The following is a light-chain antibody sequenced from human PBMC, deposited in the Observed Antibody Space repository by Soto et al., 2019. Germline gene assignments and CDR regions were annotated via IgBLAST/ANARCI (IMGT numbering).Light chain of an antibody. CDR3: AAWDDSLNGYV. CDR2: SNN. V-gene: IGLV1-44*01. J-gene: IGLJ1*01. Sequence: QSALTQPPSASGTPGQRVTMPCSGSSSNIGSKTVNWYQQLPGTAPKLLIYSNNHRPSGVPDRFSGSKSGTSASLDISGLQSEDEADYDCAAWDDSLNGYVFGTGTKLTVL. CDR1: SSNIGSKT.